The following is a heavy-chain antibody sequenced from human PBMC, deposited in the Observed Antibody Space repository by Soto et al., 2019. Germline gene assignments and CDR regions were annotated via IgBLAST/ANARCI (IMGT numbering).Heavy chain of an antibody. CDR3: ARVFGFGGMDV. V-gene: IGHV4-31*03. J-gene: IGHJ6*02. Sequence: QVQLQESGPGLVKPSQTLSLTCTVSGGSISSGGYYWSWIRQHPGKGLEWIGYIYYTGSTSYNPSLRSRVTISVDTSKNQFSLKLSSVTAADTAVYYCARVFGFGGMDVWGQGTTVTVSS. CDR2: IYYTGST. CDR1: GGSISSGGYY. D-gene: IGHD3-10*01.